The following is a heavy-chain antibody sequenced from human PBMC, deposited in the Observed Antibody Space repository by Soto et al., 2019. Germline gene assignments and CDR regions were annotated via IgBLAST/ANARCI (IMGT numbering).Heavy chain of an antibody. D-gene: IGHD3-3*01. CDR3: AKGNDFWSGYYTRY. J-gene: IGHJ4*02. Sequence: GGSLRLSCAASGFTCSSYAMSWVRQAPGKGLEWVSAISGSGGSTYYADSVKGRFTISRDNSKNTLYLQMNSLRAEDTAVYYCAKGNDFWSGYYTRYWGQGTLVAVSS. CDR2: ISGSGGST. CDR1: GFTCSSYA. V-gene: IGHV3-23*01.